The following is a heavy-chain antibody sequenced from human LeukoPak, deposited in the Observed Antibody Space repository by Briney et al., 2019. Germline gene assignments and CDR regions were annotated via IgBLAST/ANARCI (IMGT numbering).Heavy chain of an antibody. Sequence: SETLSLTCTVSGGSISSYYWSWIRQPPGKGLEWIGYINYSGSTHYNPSLKSRLTISVEKAKNQFSLKLSSVTAADTAVYYCARDGYCSGGSCYSSAFDIWGQGTMVTVSS. J-gene: IGHJ3*02. V-gene: IGHV4-59*12. CDR2: INYSGST. D-gene: IGHD2-15*01. CDR1: GGSISSYY. CDR3: ARDGYCSGGSCYSSAFDI.